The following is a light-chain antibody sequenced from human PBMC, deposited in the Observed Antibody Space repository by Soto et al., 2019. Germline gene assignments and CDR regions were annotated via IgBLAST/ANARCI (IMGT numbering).Light chain of an antibody. CDR2: DAS. V-gene: IGKV3-11*01. Sequence: EIVLPKSPATLSLSPGASETLSGRASQSVSSYLAWYQQKPGQATRLLIYDASNRATGIPARFSGSGSGTDFTLTISSLEPEDFAVYYCKQRSNWLITFGQGTRLEIK. CDR3: KQRSNWLIT. CDR1: QSVSSY. J-gene: IGKJ5*01.